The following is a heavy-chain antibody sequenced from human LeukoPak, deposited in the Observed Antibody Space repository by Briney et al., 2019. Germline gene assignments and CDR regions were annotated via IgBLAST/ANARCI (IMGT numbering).Heavy chain of an antibody. D-gene: IGHD6-13*01. CDR2: IYYSGST. CDR1: GGSISSYY. J-gene: IGHJ5*02. Sequence: SETLSLTCTVSGGSISSYYWSWIRQPPGKGLEWIGYIYYSGSTNYNPSLKSRVTISVDTSKNQFSLKLSSVTAADTAVYYCARHNIRDSSSSLTPWGQGTLVTVSS. V-gene: IGHV4-59*08. CDR3: ARHNIRDSSSSLTP.